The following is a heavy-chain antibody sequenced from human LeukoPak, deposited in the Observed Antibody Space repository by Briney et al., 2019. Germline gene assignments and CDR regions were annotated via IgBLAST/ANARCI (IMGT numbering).Heavy chain of an antibody. D-gene: IGHD2-2*01. J-gene: IGHJ6*02. CDR3: ARVWLGYCSSTSCYGDYYYGMDV. CDR1: GFTFSSYE. Sequence: GGSLRLSCAASGFTFSSYEMNWVRQAPGKGLEWVSYISSSGSTIYYADSVKGRFTISRDNAKNSLYLQMNSLRAEDTAVYYCARVWLGYCSSTSCYGDYYYGMDVWGQGTTVTVSS. CDR2: ISSSGSTI. V-gene: IGHV3-48*03.